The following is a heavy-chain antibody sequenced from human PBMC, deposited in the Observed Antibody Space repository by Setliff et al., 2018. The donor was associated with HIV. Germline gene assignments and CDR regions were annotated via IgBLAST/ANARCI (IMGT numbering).Heavy chain of an antibody. Sequence: ASVKVSCKASGYDFKIYDINWVRQVAGQGLEWMGWINPGTGNTGYPQNFSGRVTMTRNTSINTVYMEVTSLRSEDTAVYYCARKEYQLLHAFDIWGQGTMVTVSS. J-gene: IGHJ3*02. CDR2: INPGTGNT. CDR1: GYDFKIYD. V-gene: IGHV1-8*01. CDR3: ARKEYQLLHAFDI. D-gene: IGHD2-2*01.